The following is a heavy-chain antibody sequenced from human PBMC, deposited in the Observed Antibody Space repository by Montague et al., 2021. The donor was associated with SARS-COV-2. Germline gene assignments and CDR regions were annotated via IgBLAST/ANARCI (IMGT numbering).Heavy chain of an antibody. D-gene: IGHD6-19*01. CDR1: GGSIGSYY. Sequence: SETLSLTCTVSGGSIGSYYWNWIRQSPGKRPEWIGYVYYYGDTKYNPSLQSRVTISIDTSDNQFSLRLNSVTAADTAVYFCARGWAFDHWGQGILVTVSS. CDR2: VYYYGDT. J-gene: IGHJ4*02. CDR3: ARGWAFDH. V-gene: IGHV4-59*08.